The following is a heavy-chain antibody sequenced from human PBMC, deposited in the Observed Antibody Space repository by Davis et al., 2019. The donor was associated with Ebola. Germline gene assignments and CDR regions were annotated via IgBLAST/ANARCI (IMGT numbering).Heavy chain of an antibody. CDR1: GGSISSYY. Sequence: MPSETLSLTCTVSGGSISSYYWSWIRQPPGKGLEWIQYIYYSGSTNYNPSLKTRVTMSVDTSKNQFSLKLSSVTAADTAVYYCARNLHSHYYYYMDVWGKGTTVTVSS. CDR3: ARNLHSHYYYYMDV. J-gene: IGHJ6*03. CDR2: IYYSGST. V-gene: IGHV4-59*12. D-gene: IGHD5-18*01.